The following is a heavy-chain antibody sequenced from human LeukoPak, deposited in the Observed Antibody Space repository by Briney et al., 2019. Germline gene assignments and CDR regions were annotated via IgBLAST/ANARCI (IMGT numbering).Heavy chain of an antibody. CDR3: TTNGWYCLDH. D-gene: IGHD6-19*01. Sequence: SETLSLTCAVSGGSISSDNWWSWVRQPPGKRLAWIGEIHHRGGTNYNPSLQSRVTISVDKSNTHFSLRLTSVTAADTAVYYCTTNGWYCLDHWGQGALVTVSS. CDR1: GGSISSDNW. V-gene: IGHV4-4*02. J-gene: IGHJ1*01. CDR2: IHHRGGT.